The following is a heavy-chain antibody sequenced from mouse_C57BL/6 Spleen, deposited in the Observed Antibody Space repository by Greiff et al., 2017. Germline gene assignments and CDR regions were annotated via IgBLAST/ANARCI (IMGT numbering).Heavy chain of an antibody. Sequence: VQLQQPGAELVRPGSSVKLSCKASGYTFTSYWMHWVKQRPIQGLEWIGNIDPSDSETHYNQKFKDKATLTVDKSSSTAYMQLSSLTSEDSAVYYCARSYDYDYAMDYWGQGTSGTVSS. D-gene: IGHD2-4*01. CDR1: GYTFTSYW. CDR3: ARSYDYDYAMDY. J-gene: IGHJ4*01. V-gene: IGHV1-52*01. CDR2: IDPSDSET.